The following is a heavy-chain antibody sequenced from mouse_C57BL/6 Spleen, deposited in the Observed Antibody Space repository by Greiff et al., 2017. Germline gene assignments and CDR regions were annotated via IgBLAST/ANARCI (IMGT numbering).Heavy chain of an antibody. Sequence: VQLQQSGAELVRPGASVTLSCKASGYTFTDYEMHWVKQTPVHGLEWIGAIDPETGGTAYNQKFKGKAILTADKSSSTAYMELRSLTSEDSAVYYCTRDTTVDYFDYWGQGTTLTVSS. CDR3: TRDTTVDYFDY. V-gene: IGHV1-15*01. CDR2: IDPETGGT. D-gene: IGHD1-1*01. J-gene: IGHJ2*01. CDR1: GYTFTDYE.